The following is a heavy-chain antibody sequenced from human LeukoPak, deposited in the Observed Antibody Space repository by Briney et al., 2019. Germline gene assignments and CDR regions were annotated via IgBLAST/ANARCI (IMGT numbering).Heavy chain of an antibody. V-gene: IGHV4-59*12. Sequence: SETLSLTCTVSGGSISSYYWSWIRQPPGKGLEWIGYIYYSGSTNYNPSLKSRVTISVDTSKNQFSLKLSSVTAADTAVYYCARELGYCTNGVCPSLIYYYMDVWGKGTTVTVSS. CDR2: IYYSGST. D-gene: IGHD2-8*01. CDR1: GGSISSYY. J-gene: IGHJ6*03. CDR3: ARELGYCTNGVCPSLIYYYMDV.